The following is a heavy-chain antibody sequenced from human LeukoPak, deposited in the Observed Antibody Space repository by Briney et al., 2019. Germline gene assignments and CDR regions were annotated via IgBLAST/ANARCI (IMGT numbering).Heavy chain of an antibody. CDR1: GFSVSEYG. J-gene: IGHJ4*02. D-gene: IGHD3-22*01. CDR3: ARDRINMMVLGHDSGLDF. CDR2: VSYDGGHK. V-gene: IGHV3-30*03. Sequence: GGSLRLSCVGSGFSVSEYGIHWVRQAPGMGLEWVAVVSYDGGHKYYADSVKGRFTISRDTSSDTVSLQMNSLRVEDTAVYYCARDRINMMVLGHDSGLDFWGQGTLVTVSS.